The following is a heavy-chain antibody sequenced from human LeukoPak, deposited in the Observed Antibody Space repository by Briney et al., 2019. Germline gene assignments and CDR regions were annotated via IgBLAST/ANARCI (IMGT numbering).Heavy chain of an antibody. D-gene: IGHD5-24*01. CDR1: GGSISSYY. Sequence: PSETLSLTCTVSGGSISSYYWSWIRQPPGKGLEWIGYIYYSGSTNYNPSLKSRVTISVDTSKNQFSLKLSSVTAADTAVYYCAKDDRWLQFCCWGQGTLVTVSA. V-gene: IGHV4-59*01. CDR3: AKDDRWLQFCC. CDR2: IYYSGST. J-gene: IGHJ4*02.